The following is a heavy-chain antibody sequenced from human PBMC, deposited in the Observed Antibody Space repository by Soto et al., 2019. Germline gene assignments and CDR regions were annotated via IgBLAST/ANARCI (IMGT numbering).Heavy chain of an antibody. Sequence: QVQLQQWGAGLLKPSETLSLTCAVYGGSFSGYYWSWIRQPPGKGLEWIGEINHSGSTNYNPSLKSRVTISVDTSKNQFSLKLSSVTAADTAVYYCAREAGLDYWGQGTLVTVSS. V-gene: IGHV4-34*01. CDR1: GGSFSGYY. J-gene: IGHJ4*02. CDR3: AREAGLDY. D-gene: IGHD6-19*01. CDR2: INHSGST.